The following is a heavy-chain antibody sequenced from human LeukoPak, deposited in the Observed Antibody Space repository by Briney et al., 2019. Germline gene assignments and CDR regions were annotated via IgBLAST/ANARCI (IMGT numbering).Heavy chain of an antibody. J-gene: IGHJ5*02. CDR1: GYTFTDY. V-gene: IGHV1-69-2*01. Sequence: ASVKISCKVSGYTFTDYMHWVRQAPGKGLEWMGLVDPEDGETICAEKFQGRVTITADTSTDTAYMELSSLRSEDTAVYYCATGSPVVRGRRGWFDPWGQGTLDTVSS. CDR2: VDPEDGET. CDR3: ATGSPVVRGRRGWFDP. D-gene: IGHD3-10*01.